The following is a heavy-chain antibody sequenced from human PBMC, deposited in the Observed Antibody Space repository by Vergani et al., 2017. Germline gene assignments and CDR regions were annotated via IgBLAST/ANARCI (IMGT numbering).Heavy chain of an antibody. CDR1: GYTFTSYG. CDR3: ARDQRVAVAGISDAEYFQH. Sequence: QVQLVQSGAEVKKPGASVKVSCKASGYTFTSYGISWVRQAPGQGLEWMGWISAYNGNTNYAQKLQGRVTMTTDTSTSTAYMELRSRRSDDTAVYYCARDQRVAVAGISDAEYFQHWGQGTLVTVSS. CDR2: ISAYNGNT. V-gene: IGHV1-18*01. D-gene: IGHD6-19*01. J-gene: IGHJ1*01.